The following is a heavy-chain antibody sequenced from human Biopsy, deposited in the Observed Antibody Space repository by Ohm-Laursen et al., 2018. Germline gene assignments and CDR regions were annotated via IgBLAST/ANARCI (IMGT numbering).Heavy chain of an antibody. Sequence: TLSLTWTVSGVSINGGRYYWNWIRHHPGRGLEWIGNIFYSANTYYNPSLKSRVTISVDTSKNQFSLKLSSVTAADTAVYYCVRLGSGDYFPTFFDFWGQGALVTVSS. V-gene: IGHV4-31*02. CDR2: IFYSANT. CDR1: GVSINGGRYY. J-gene: IGHJ4*02. CDR3: VRLGSGDYFPTFFDF. D-gene: IGHD5-12*01.